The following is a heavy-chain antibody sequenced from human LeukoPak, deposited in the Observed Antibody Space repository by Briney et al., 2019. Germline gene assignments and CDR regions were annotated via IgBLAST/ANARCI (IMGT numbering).Heavy chain of an antibody. D-gene: IGHD3-10*01. Sequence: GGSLRLSCVVSGITLSNYGMSWVRQAPGKGLEWVSGISERGGSTNYADSVKGRFIISRDTTKNTVYLQMNSLRVEDTDVYFCAKRGIVIRAVIIIGFHKEAYYFDYWGQGILVTLSS. CDR2: ISERGGST. CDR3: AKRGIVIRAVIIIGFHKEAYYFDY. J-gene: IGHJ4*02. CDR1: GITLSNYG. V-gene: IGHV3-23*01.